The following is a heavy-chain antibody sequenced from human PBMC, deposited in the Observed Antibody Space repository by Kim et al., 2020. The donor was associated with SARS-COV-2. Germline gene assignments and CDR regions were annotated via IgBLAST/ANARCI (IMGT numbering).Heavy chain of an antibody. J-gene: IGHJ6*02. CDR3: AKGYKYGMDV. D-gene: IGHD1-1*01. CDR2: ISSSSSTT. CDR1: GFTLSNSN. Sequence: LSLTCAASGFTLSNSNMNWVRQAPGKGLEWLSYISSSSSTTYYTDSVKGRFTTSRDKAKNSLYLQMNSLRDEDSAVYFCAKGYKYGMDVWGPGTTVIVSS. V-gene: IGHV3-48*02.